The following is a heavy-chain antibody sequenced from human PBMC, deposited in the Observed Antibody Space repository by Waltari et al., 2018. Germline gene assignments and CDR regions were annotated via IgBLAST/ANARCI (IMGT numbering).Heavy chain of an antibody. CDR1: GDSLSSSTYY. V-gene: IGHV4-39*01. D-gene: IGHD2-15*01. J-gene: IGHJ4*02. CDR3: ARHGRVVDVVVVVAATTIDY. CDR2: IFESGST. Sequence: QLQLQESGPGLVKPSETLSLTCTVSGDSLSSSTYYWGCIRQPPGKGLEWIGSIFESGSTYYNPSFYSRVTISVDTSKNQFSLQLSSVTAADTAVYYCARHGRVVDVVVVVAATTIDYWGQGTLVTVSS.